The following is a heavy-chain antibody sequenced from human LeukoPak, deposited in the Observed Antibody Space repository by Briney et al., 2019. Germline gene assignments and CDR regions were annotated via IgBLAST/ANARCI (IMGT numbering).Heavy chain of an antibody. D-gene: IGHD1-14*01. V-gene: IGHV3-23*01. Sequence: PGGSLGLSCAASGFTFSTFAMSWVRQAPGKGLEWVSAISGSGGGAYYADSVKGRFTISRDNSRDTLYFQMNSLIYEDTAVYYCAKTGFQWGEYFYYMDVWGKGTTVTVSS. J-gene: IGHJ6*03. CDR3: AKTGFQWGEYFYYMDV. CDR2: ISGSGGGA. CDR1: GFTFSTFA.